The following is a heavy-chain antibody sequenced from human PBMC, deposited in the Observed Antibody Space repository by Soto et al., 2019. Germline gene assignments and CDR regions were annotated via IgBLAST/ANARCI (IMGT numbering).Heavy chain of an antibody. V-gene: IGHV1-69*01. J-gene: IGHJ6*02. CDR2: IIPIPGTA. CDR3: ARSQGSSTSLEIYYYYYYGMDV. CDR1: GGTFGSYA. Sequence: QVQLVQSGAEVQKPGYSEKVSCKASGGTFGSYAISWVRQAPGQGLEWMGGIIPIPGTANYAQKFQGRVTSAADESTSTAYMELSSLRSEDTAVYYCARSQGSSTSLEIYYYYYYGMDVWGQGTTVTVSS. D-gene: IGHD2-2*01.